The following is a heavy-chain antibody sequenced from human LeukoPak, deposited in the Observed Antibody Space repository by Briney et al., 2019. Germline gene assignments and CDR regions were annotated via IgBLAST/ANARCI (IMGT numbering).Heavy chain of an antibody. D-gene: IGHD1-1*01. CDR2: MNPNSGNT. Sequence: ASVKVSCKASGYTFTSYDINWVRQATGQGLEWMGWMNPNSGNTGYAQKFQGRVTMTRNTSTSTAYMELGSLRSEDTAVYYRARVQNGGNFDYWGQGTLVTVSS. CDR1: GYTFTSYD. CDR3: ARVQNGGNFDY. J-gene: IGHJ4*02. V-gene: IGHV1-8*01.